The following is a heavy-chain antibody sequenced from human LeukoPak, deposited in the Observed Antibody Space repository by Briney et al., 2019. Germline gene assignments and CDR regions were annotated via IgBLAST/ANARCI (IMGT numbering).Heavy chain of an antibody. CDR1: GFTFSGSA. CDR2: IRSKANSYAT. J-gene: IGHJ3*02. Sequence: GGSLKLSCAASGFTFSGSAMHWVRQASGKGLEWVGRIRSKANSYATAYAASVKGRFTISRDDSKNTAYLQMNSLKTEDTAVYYCTTSRGAFDIWGQGTVVTVSS. CDR3: TTSRGAFDI. V-gene: IGHV3-73*01.